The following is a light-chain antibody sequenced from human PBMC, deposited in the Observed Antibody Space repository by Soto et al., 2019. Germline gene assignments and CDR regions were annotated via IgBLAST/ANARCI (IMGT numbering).Light chain of an antibody. V-gene: IGKV3-20*01. CDR3: QQYSSSPRT. CDR2: GAS. CDR1: QSVSSSS. Sequence: EIVLTQSPGTLSLSPGERATLSCRASQSVSSSSLAWYQQKPGQAPRLLIYGASSRATGIPDRFSGSGSGTDFTLTISRLEPEDFALYHCQQYSSSPRTFGQGTKVEIK. J-gene: IGKJ1*01.